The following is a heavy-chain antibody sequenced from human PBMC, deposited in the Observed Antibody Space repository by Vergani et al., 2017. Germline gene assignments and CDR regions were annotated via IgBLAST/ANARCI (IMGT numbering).Heavy chain of an antibody. V-gene: IGHV2-5*01. J-gene: IGHJ3*01. CDR2: IDWNGAK. CDR1: GFPLSTSGVG. D-gene: IGHD3-16*01. Sequence: QITLKESGPTLVKPTQPLTLTCTFSGFPLSTSGVGVGWIRQSPGEALHGLALIDWNGAKFYIPSLKSRLTITKDPSKSHVVLKVTNMDPVDTATYFCASHVFGDNYSWYREMHYPYCALNVWGQGTMVTVSS. CDR3: ASHVFGDNYSWYREMHYPYCALNV.